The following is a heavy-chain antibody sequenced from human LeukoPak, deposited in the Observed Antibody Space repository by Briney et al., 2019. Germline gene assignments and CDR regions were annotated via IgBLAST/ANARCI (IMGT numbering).Heavy chain of an antibody. Sequence: GGSLTLSCAASGFTFSSYAMIWVRQAPGKGLEWVSAISGSGRSTYYADTVKGRFTISRDNTKSTLYLQMNSLRAEDTAVYYCAKGRIEQQLILVGNYFDYWGQGTLVTVSS. V-gene: IGHV3-23*01. D-gene: IGHD6-13*01. CDR2: ISGSGRST. J-gene: IGHJ4*02. CDR1: GFTFSSYA. CDR3: AKGRIEQQLILVGNYFDY.